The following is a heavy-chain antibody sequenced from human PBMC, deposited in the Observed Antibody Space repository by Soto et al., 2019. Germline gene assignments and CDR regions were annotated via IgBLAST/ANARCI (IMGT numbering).Heavy chain of an antibody. CDR2: INPNSGGT. CDR1: GYTFTGYY. Sequence: GASVKVSCTASGYTFTGYYMHWVRQAPGQGLEWMGWINPNSGGTNYAQKFQGWVTMTRDTSISTAYMELSRLRSDDTAVYYCAREGAMVGGNHEVYSVMDVWAQGTTVTV. D-gene: IGHD3-10*01. J-gene: IGHJ6*02. V-gene: IGHV1-2*04. CDR3: AREGAMVGGNHEVYSVMDV.